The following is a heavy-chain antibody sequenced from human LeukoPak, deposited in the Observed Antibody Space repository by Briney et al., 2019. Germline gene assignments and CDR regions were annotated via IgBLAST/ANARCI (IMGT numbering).Heavy chain of an antibody. CDR1: GDPIGIFY. D-gene: IGHD6-19*01. J-gene: IGHJ5*02. CDR2: VFPSGTT. V-gene: IGHV4-4*07. CDR3: ARDMGSGWFDH. Sequence: SETLSLTCTVSGDPIGIFYWSWIRQPAGKGLEWIGRVFPSGTTKYNPSLKSRVTMSVDKAKNQFSLKLSSVTAADTAVYYCARDMGSGWFDHWGQGTLVTVSS.